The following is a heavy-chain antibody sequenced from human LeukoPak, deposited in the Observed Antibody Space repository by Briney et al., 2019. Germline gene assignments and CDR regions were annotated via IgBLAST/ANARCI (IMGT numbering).Heavy chain of an antibody. V-gene: IGHV3-72*01. D-gene: IGHD4-17*01. CDR1: GFAFSDSY. J-gene: IGHJ4*02. Sequence: GGSLRLSCGPSGFAFSDSYMDGGRQAPGKGLQWVGRIINKAHSDTADYASSVKGRFTISRDDSKNPLFLQMNPLKTEDTAVYYCVRVRHGDYFDPWGLGTLVTVSS. CDR3: VRVRHGDYFDP. CDR2: IINKAHSDTA.